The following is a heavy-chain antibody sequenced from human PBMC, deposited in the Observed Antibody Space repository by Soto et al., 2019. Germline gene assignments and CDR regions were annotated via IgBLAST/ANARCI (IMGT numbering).Heavy chain of an antibody. CDR1: GGSISSSNW. CDR2: IYHSGST. V-gene: IGHV4-4*02. CDR3: AIVLGNDAFDI. D-gene: IGHD3-3*02. Sequence: QGQLQESGPGLVKPSGTLSLTCAVSGGSISSSNWWSWVRQPPGQGLEWIGEIYHSGSTNYNPSPKCRVTISVEKSKNKFSLKLSSVAAADTAVYYCAIVLGNDAFDIWGQGTMVTVSS. J-gene: IGHJ3*02.